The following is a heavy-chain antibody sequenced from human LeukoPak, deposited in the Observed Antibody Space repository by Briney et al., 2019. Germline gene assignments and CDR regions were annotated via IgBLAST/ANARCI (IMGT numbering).Heavy chain of an antibody. J-gene: IGHJ4*02. Sequence: GASVKVSCKASGYTFTSYYMHWVRQAPGQGLEWMGWINPNGGGTNYAQKFQGRVTMTRDTSISTAYMELSSLTSDDTAVYYCARVIGFGELSLGYWGQGTLVTVSS. CDR3: ARVIGFGELSLGY. CDR1: GYTFTSYY. D-gene: IGHD3-10*01. V-gene: IGHV1-2*02. CDR2: INPNGGGT.